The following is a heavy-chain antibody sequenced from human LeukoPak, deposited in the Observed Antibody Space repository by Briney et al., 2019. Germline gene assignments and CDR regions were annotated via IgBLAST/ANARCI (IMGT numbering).Heavy chain of an antibody. J-gene: IGHJ4*02. V-gene: IGHV4-59*01. CDR3: ARGGNALDY. CDR2: FYYTGST. CDR1: AGSISTYY. Sequence: PSETLSLTCTVSAGSISTYYWSWIRQPPGKGLDWIGSFYYTGSTNYNPSLRSRVTISLDTSKNQISPRLSSVTAADTAVHYCARGGNALDYWGQGTLVTVSS. D-gene: IGHD4-23*01.